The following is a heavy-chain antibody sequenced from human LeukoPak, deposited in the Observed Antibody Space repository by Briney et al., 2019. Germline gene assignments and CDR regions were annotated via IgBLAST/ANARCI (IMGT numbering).Heavy chain of an antibody. CDR1: GYTFTGYY. CDR3: ASHSGSGGHSGDAFDM. D-gene: IGHD3-10*01. J-gene: IGHJ3*02. V-gene: IGHV1-2*02. Sequence: ASVKVSCKASGYTFTGYYMHWVRQAPGQGLEWMGWINPNSGGTNYAQKFQGRVTMTRDTSISTAYMELSRLRSDDTAVYYCASHSGSGGHSGDAFDMWGQGTMVTVSS. CDR2: INPNSGGT.